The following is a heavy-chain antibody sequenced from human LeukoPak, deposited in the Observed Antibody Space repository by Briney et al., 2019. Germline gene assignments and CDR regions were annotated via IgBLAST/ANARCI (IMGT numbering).Heavy chain of an antibody. Sequence: SETLSLTCTVSGGAISSYYWSWIRQPPGKRLEWIGHIYYSGSTNYNPSLKSRVTISVDTSKNQFSLKLSSVTAADTAVYYCASRSSIWSGYQDTLYYFDSWGQGTLVTVSS. J-gene: IGHJ4*02. V-gene: IGHV4-59*01. CDR3: ASRSSIWSGYQDTLYYFDS. D-gene: IGHD3-3*01. CDR2: IYYSGST. CDR1: GGAISSYY.